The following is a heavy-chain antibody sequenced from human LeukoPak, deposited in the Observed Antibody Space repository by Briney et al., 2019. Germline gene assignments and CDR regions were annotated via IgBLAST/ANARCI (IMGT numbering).Heavy chain of an antibody. CDR1: GFALSSHW. J-gene: IGHJ6*02. Sequence: GGSLRLSCTASGFALSSHWMTWVRQVAGRGPEWVANVNRDGSETHYLDSVKGRFTISKDNAKNSLYLQMNSLRAEDTALYHCARNNGMDVWGQGTTVIVSS. V-gene: IGHV3-7*03. CDR2: VNRDGSET. CDR3: ARNNGMDV.